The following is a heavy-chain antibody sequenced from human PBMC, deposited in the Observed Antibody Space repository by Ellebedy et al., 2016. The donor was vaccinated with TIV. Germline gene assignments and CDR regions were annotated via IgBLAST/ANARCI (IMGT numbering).Heavy chain of an antibody. CDR3: ARDAPVLRYFDWQIKDDY. CDR2: INQHGSEK. CDR1: GFTFSHYR. J-gene: IGHJ4*02. D-gene: IGHD3-9*01. V-gene: IGHV3-7*01. Sequence: GESLKISCAASGFTFSHYRMSWVRQAPGKGPEWVANINQHGSEKYYVDSVKGRFTVSRDNAKNSLYLQMNSLRAEDTAVYYCARDAPVLRYFDWQIKDDYWGQGTLVTVSS.